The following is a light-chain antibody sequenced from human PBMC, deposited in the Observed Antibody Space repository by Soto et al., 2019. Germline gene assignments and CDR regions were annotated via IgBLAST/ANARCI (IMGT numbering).Light chain of an antibody. J-gene: IGKJ2*01. CDR3: QQYKTYPYT. CDR2: DAS. Sequence: DIPMTQSPSTLSASVGDRVTITCRASQSIEKWVAWYQQKPGKAPKLLIYDASSLESGVPSRFSGSGSGTGYTLTISSLQPDDFATYYCQQYKTYPYTFGRGTKLEIK. CDR1: QSIEKW. V-gene: IGKV1-5*01.